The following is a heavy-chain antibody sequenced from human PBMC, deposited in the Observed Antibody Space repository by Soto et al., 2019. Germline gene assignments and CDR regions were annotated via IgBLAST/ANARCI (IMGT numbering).Heavy chain of an antibody. Sequence: PGESLKISCKASGYSFSSYWIAWVRQMPGKGLEWMGIIYPGDSDARYSPSFEGQVTISVDTSINTAYLQWSYLKASDSAMYFCARQSDYNILTGYWYYFDYWGHGGLVTVSS. D-gene: IGHD3-9*01. CDR1: GYSFSSYW. CDR2: IYPGDSDA. CDR3: ARQSDYNILTGYWYYFDY. J-gene: IGHJ4*01. V-gene: IGHV5-51*01.